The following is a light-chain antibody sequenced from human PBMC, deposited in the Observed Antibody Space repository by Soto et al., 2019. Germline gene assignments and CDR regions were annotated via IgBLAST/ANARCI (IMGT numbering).Light chain of an antibody. CDR2: EGT. V-gene: IGLV2-23*01. Sequence: QSALTQPASVSVSPGQSITISCTGTSSDVGSYNLVSWYQQHPGKAPKLMIYEGTKRPSGVSDRFSGSRSGNTASLTISGLQAEDEADYYCCSYASSSTYVFGTGTKVTVL. CDR1: SSDVGSYNL. J-gene: IGLJ1*01. CDR3: CSYASSSTYV.